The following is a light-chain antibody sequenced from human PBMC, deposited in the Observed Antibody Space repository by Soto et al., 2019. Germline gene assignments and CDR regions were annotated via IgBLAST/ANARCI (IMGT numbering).Light chain of an antibody. J-gene: IGKJ1*01. Sequence: DIQLTQSPYSLSASLGDSVTITCRASQSITTFLNWYRQRPGEAPSLLIYGASSLQSGVTPRFRGRGSGTDFTLTIFSLQAEDFATDYCQQCYSTPRTVGQGNKVDVK. CDR2: GAS. CDR3: QQCYSTPRT. V-gene: IGKV1-39*01. CDR1: QSITTF.